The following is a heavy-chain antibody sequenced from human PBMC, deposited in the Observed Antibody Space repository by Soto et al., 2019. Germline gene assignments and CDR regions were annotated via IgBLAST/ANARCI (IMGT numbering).Heavy chain of an antibody. Sequence: QVVLQESGPGLVKPSQTLSLTCNVSGGSVSSSTGYYWSWIRQHPGKGLEWIGYVYYTGSSSYNPSLRSRATISVDTSKNHFSLSLRSLTDADTAVYYCAREQGPKGVIDYWGQGTLVTVSS. CDR1: GGSVSSSTGYY. CDR3: AREQGPKGVIDY. J-gene: IGHJ4*02. D-gene: IGHD3-10*01. CDR2: VYYTGSS. V-gene: IGHV4-31*03.